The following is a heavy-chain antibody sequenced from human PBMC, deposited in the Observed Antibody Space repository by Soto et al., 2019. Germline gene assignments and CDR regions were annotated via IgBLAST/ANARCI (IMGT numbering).Heavy chain of an antibody. J-gene: IGHJ4*02. CDR2: ISGSGGST. D-gene: IGHD6-13*01. Sequence: GGSLRLSCAASGFTFSSYAMSWVRQAPGKGLEWVSAISGSGGSTYYADSVKGRFTISRDNSKNTLYLQMNSLRAEDTAVYYCAKGSSSWYFRSDYFDYWGQGTLVTVSS. CDR1: GFTFSSYA. CDR3: AKGSSSWYFRSDYFDY. V-gene: IGHV3-23*01.